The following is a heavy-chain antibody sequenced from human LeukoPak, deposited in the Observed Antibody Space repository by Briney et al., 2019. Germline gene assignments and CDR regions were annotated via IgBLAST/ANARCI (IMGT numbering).Heavy chain of an antibody. J-gene: IGHJ3*02. CDR2: INWNGGST. V-gene: IGHV3-20*01. CDR3: AREGTIFGVVNYHDAFDI. D-gene: IGHD3-3*01. Sequence: GGSLRLSCAASGSTFDDYGMSWVRQAPGKGLEWVSGINWNGGSTGYADSVKGRFTISRDNAKNSLYLQMNSLRAEDTALYHCAREGTIFGVVNYHDAFDIWGQGTMVTVSS. CDR1: GSTFDDYG.